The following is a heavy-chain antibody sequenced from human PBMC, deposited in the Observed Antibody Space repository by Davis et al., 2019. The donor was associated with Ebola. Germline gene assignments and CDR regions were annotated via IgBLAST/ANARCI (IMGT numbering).Heavy chain of an antibody. Sequence: MPSETLSLTCAVYGGSFSVYYWSWIRQPPGKGLEWIGEINHSGSTNYNPSLKSRVTISVDTSKNQFSLKLSSVTAADTAVYYCARAVGSSTSWFDPWGQGTLVTVSS. CDR1: GGSFSVYY. D-gene: IGHD2-2*01. V-gene: IGHV4-34*01. CDR3: ARAVGSSTSWFDP. CDR2: INHSGST. J-gene: IGHJ5*02.